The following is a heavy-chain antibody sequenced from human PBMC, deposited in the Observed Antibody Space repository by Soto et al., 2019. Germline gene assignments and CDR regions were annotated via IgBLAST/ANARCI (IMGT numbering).Heavy chain of an antibody. J-gene: IGHJ6*02. Sequence: EVRLLESGGGLVQPGGSLRLSCAASGFTFSSYAMSWVRQAPGKGLEWVSAISGSGGSTYYADSVKGRFTISRDNSKNTLYLQMNSLRAEDTAVYYCAKIIAVASYYYYGMDVWGQGTTVTVSS. CDR3: AKIIAVASYYYYGMDV. D-gene: IGHD6-19*01. CDR2: ISGSGGST. CDR1: GFTFSSYA. V-gene: IGHV3-23*01.